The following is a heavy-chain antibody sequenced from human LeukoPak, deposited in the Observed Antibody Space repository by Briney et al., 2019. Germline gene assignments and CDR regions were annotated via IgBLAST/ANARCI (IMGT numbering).Heavy chain of an antibody. CDR3: ARIFSYVRVDYGDYYFDY. V-gene: IGHV4-31*03. D-gene: IGHD4-17*01. J-gene: IGHJ4*02. Sequence: PSETLSLTCTVSGGSISSGSYYWRWIRQHPGKGLEWIGFIYYNGSTYYNPSLKSRVTISVDTSKNQFSLKVSSVTATDTAMYYCARIFSYVRVDYGDYYFDYWGQGTLVTVSS. CDR2: IYYNGST. CDR1: GGSISSGSYY.